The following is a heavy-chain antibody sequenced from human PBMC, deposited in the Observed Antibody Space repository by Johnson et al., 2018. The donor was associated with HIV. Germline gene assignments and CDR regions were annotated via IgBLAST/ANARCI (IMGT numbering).Heavy chain of an antibody. CDR2: ISGSGGST. Sequence: VQLVESGGGLVQPGRSLRLSCIASGFTFGDYAMNWVRQAPGKGLEWVSAISGSGGSTYYADSVKGRFTISRDNSKNTLYLQMNSLRVEDTAVYFCAKIAAATARKDAFDFWGRGTMVTVSS. CDR3: AKIAAATARKDAFDF. J-gene: IGHJ3*01. V-gene: IGHV3-23*04. CDR1: GFTFGDYA. D-gene: IGHD6-13*01.